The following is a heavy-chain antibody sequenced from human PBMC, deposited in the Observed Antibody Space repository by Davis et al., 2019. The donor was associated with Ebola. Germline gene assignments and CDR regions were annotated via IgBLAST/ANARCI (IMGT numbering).Heavy chain of an antibody. CDR2: INADGSRT. Sequence: HTGGSLRLSCAASGFTFSAYWMHWVRHVPGKGLAWVSRINADGSRTDYADSVKGRFTISRDNAKNTVYLQMSGLRADDTAVYYCARPYSSSWYDLFDFWGQGTLVTVSS. V-gene: IGHV3-74*01. D-gene: IGHD6-13*01. J-gene: IGHJ4*02. CDR3: ARPYSSSWYDLFDF. CDR1: GFTFSAYW.